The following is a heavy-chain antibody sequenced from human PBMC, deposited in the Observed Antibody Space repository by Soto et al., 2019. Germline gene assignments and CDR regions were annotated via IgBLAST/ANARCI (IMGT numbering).Heavy chain of an antibody. CDR2: MSHSGGT. Sequence: QVQLQQGGAGLLKPSETLSLTCAVYGGFVSSGSYYWSWIRQPPGKGLEWIGEMSHSGGTHFNPCLKSRVTISVDPDKTQCSLKMSSVTAADTSLYYCARVERGTATTVVDAFDIWGPGTMVTVSS. CDR1: GGFVSSGSYY. D-gene: IGHD1-1*01. CDR3: ARVERGTATTVVDAFDI. J-gene: IGHJ3*02. V-gene: IGHV4-34*01.